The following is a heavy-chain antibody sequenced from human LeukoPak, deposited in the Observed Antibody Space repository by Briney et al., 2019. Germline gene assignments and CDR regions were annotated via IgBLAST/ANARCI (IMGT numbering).Heavy chain of an antibody. D-gene: IGHD3-16*01. CDR2: IHYIGIT. V-gene: IGHV4-59*08. Sequence: PSETLSLTCSISGGSIINYYWNWIRQPPGKGLEWIGYIHYIGITNYNPALKSRVTISADTSKNQFSLKLTSVTAADTAVYYCAGSGSYGPFDPWGQGTLVTVSS. J-gene: IGHJ5*02. CDR3: AGSGSYGPFDP. CDR1: GGSIINYY.